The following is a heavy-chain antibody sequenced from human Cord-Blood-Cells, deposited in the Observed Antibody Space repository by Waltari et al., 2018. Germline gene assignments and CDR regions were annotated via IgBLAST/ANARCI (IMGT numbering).Heavy chain of an antibody. V-gene: IGHV3-30-3*01. CDR1: GFTFSSYA. CDR3: ARAAAVGYYFDY. J-gene: IGHJ4*02. CDR2: ISYDGSNK. D-gene: IGHD6-13*01. Sequence: VQLVESGGGVVQTGRSLRLSCVASGFTFSSYAMHWVRQAPGKGLEWVAVISYDGSNKYYADSVKGRFTISRDNSKNTLYLQMNSLRAEDTAVYYCARAAAVGYYFDYWGQGTLVTVSS.